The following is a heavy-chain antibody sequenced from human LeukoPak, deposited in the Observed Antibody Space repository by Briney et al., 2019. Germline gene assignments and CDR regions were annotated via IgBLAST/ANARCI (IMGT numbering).Heavy chain of an antibody. CDR3: ARGTGGNIIPKINIAAAGTFDY. CDR1: GGSISSSSYY. D-gene: IGHD6-13*01. CDR2: IYYSGST. J-gene: IGHJ4*02. Sequence: SETLSLTCTVSGGSISSSSYYWGWIRQPPGKGLEWIGSIYYSGSTYYNPSLKSRVTISVDTSKNQFSLKLSSVTAADTAVYYCARGTGGNIIPKINIAAAGTFDYWGQGTLVTVSS. V-gene: IGHV4-39*07.